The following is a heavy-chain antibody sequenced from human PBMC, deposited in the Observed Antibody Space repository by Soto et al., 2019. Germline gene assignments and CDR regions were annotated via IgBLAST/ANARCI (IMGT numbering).Heavy chain of an antibody. V-gene: IGHV4-34*01. CDR2: INHSGST. CDR3: ARERYSSSWYGWTNLDDAFDI. J-gene: IGHJ3*02. CDR1: GGFFSGYY. D-gene: IGHD6-13*01. Sequence: PSETLSLNCAVYGGFFSGYYWRWIRQPPGKGLEWIGEINHSGSTNYNPSLKSRVTISVDTSKNQFSLKLSSVTAADTAVYYCARERYSSSWYGWTNLDDAFDIWGQGTMVTVSS.